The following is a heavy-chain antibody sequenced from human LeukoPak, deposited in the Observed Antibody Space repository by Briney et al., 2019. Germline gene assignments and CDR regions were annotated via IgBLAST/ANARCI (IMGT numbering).Heavy chain of an antibody. D-gene: IGHD3-22*01. CDR1: GASIVSNY. CDR2: IYNTVST. V-gene: IGHV4-4*07. J-gene: IGHJ6*03. Sequence: AETLSLTCSVSGASIVSNYWSWIRQPAGKGLEWIGRIYNTVSTNYSPSLKSRVTMSVDTFRNQFSLKLTSVTGADTAVYYCARLRFFDSTGYSAAHYMDVWGKGTTVIVSS. CDR3: ARLRFFDSTGYSAAHYMDV.